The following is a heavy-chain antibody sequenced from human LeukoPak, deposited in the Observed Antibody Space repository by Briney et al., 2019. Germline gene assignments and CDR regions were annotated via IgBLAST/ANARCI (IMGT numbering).Heavy chain of an antibody. J-gene: IGHJ6*03. Sequence: RPGGSLRLSCAASGFTFSTYAMHWVRQAPGRGLEYVSLINSNGGSTYYSSSVRGRFSISRDNSKNTLYLHMGSLRPEDMAVYYCARGPTIFGVVTYYYMDVWGKGTTVTVSS. D-gene: IGHD3-3*01. CDR3: ARGPTIFGVVTYYYMDV. V-gene: IGHV3-64*01. CDR2: INSNGGST. CDR1: GFTFSTYA.